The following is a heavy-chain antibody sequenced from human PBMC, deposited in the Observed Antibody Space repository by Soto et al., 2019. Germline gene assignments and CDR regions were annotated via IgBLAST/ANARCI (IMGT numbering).Heavy chain of an antibody. CDR1: GYTFTSYN. CDR3: AGDLVVPAALSYYYYRMDV. Sequence: GASVKVSCKASGYTFTSYNMHWVRQAPGQGLEWMGIINPSGGSTSYAQKFQGRVTMTRDTSTSTVYMELSSLRSEDTAVYYCAGDLVVPAALSYYYYRMDVWGQGTTVTVSS. V-gene: IGHV1-46*01. CDR2: INPSGGST. D-gene: IGHD2-2*01. J-gene: IGHJ6*02.